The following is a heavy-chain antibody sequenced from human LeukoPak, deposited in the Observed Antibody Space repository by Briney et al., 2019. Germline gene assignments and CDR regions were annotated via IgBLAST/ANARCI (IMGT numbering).Heavy chain of an antibody. CDR1: GYSFTSYW. D-gene: IGHD5-18*01. CDR3: ARHRDTAMVPFDY. CDR2: IYPGDSDT. Sequence: NHGETLHTSCKGSGYSFTSYWSGCVRQMPGKGLEWMGIIYPGDSDTRYSPSIQGQVTISAEKSISTAYLQWSSLKASDTAMYYCARHRDTAMVPFDYWGQGTLVTVSS. V-gene: IGHV5-51*01. J-gene: IGHJ4*02.